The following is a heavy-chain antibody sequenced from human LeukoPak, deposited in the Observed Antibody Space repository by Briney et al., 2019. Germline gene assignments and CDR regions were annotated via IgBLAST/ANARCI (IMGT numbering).Heavy chain of an antibody. CDR2: ISGSGGST. J-gene: IGHJ4*02. Sequence: PGGSLRLSCAASGLTFISYAMSWVRQAPGKGLEWVSAISGSGGSTYYADSVKGRFTISRDNSKNTLYLQMNSLRAEDTAVYYCAKDESDYDSIGYFVYWGQGTLVTVSS. V-gene: IGHV3-23*01. D-gene: IGHD3-22*01. CDR1: GLTFISYA. CDR3: AKDESDYDSIGYFVY.